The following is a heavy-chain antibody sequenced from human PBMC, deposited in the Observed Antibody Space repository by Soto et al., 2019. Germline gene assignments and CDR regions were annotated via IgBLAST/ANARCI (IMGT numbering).Heavy chain of an antibody. CDR3: ARQDGHYGDYLPDDAFDI. Sequence: QLQLQESGPGLVKPSETLSLTCTVSGGSISSSSYYWGWIRQPPGKGLEWIGSIYYSGSTYYNPSLKSRVTISAATSKNQFSLKLSSVTAADTAVYYCARQDGHYGDYLPDDAFDIWGQGTMVTVSS. CDR1: GGSISSSSYY. J-gene: IGHJ3*02. D-gene: IGHD4-17*01. CDR2: IYYSGST. V-gene: IGHV4-39*01.